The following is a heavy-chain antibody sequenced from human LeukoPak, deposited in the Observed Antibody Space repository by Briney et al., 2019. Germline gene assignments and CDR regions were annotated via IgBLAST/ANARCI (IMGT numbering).Heavy chain of an antibody. CDR1: GGSFSGYY. CDR3: ARNDYGDYVDY. J-gene: IGHJ4*02. CDR2: IYTSGST. D-gene: IGHD4-17*01. V-gene: IGHV4-59*10. Sequence: SETLSLTCAVYGGSFSGYYWSWIRQPAGKGLEWIGRIYTSGSTNYNPSLKSRVTMSVDTSKNQFSLKVSSVTAADTAVYYCARNDYGDYVDYWGQGTLVTVSS.